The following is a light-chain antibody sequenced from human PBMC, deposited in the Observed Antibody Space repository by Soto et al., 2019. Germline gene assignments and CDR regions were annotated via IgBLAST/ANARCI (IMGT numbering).Light chain of an antibody. CDR3: QQYNSWT. J-gene: IGKJ1*01. V-gene: IGKV1-39*01. CDR1: QSTSSY. Sequence: DIQMTQSPSSLSAAVGDRVTITCRASQSTSSYLNWYQQKPGKAPKLLIYGASSLQSGVPSRFTDSGSGTEFTLTISSLQPDDFATYYCQQYNSWTFGQGTKV. CDR2: GAS.